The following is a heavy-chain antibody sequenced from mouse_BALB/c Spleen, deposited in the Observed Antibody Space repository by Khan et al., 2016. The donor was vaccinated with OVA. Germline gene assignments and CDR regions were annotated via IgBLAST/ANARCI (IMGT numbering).Heavy chain of an antibody. V-gene: IGHV2-2*02. CDR2: IWSGGIT. CDR3: ARNYGYDEGLAY. J-gene: IGHJ3*01. CDR1: GFSLTDYG. D-gene: IGHD2-2*01. Sequence: QVQLKQSGPGLAQPSESLSITCTVSGFSLTDYGVHWVRQSPGKGLEWLGMIWSGGITDYNAAFISRLSISKDNSESQVFFKMNSLQANDTAIYYCARNYGYDEGLAYWGQGTLVTVSA.